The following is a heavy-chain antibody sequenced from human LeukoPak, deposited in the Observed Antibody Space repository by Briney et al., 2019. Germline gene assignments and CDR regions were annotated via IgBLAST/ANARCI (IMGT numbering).Heavy chain of an antibody. D-gene: IGHD2-2*01. V-gene: IGHV1-69*05. CDR2: IIPIFGTA. CDR1: GGTFSSYA. CDR3: ARVQGYCSSTSCCDPDDAFDI. J-gene: IGHJ3*02. Sequence: EASVKVSCKASGGTFSSYAISWVRQAPGQGLEWMGGIIPIFGTANYAQKFQGRVTITTDESTSTAYMELSSLRSEDTAVYYCARVQGYCSSTSCCDPDDAFDIWGQGTMVTVSS.